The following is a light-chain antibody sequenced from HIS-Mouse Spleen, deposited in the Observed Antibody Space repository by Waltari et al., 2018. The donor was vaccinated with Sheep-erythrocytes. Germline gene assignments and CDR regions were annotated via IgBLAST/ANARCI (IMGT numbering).Light chain of an antibody. V-gene: IGLV2-14*03. J-gene: IGLJ1*01. CDR1: SSDVGGYNY. CDR2: DVS. CDR3: SSYTSSSTLV. Sequence: PGQSITISCTGTSSDVGGYNYVSWYQQHPGKAPKLMIYDVSTRPSGVSNRFSGSKSGNTASLTISGLQAEDEADYDCSSYTSSSTLVFGTGTKVTVL.